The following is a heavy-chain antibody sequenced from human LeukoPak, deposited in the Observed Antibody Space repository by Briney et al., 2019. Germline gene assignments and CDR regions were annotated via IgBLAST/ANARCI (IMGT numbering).Heavy chain of an antibody. CDR3: ARDERFMGVVRGVIPDNNDAFDI. V-gene: IGHV1-18*01. J-gene: IGHJ3*02. CDR1: GYTFTSYG. CDR2: ISAYNGNT. Sequence: ASVKVSCKASGYTFTSYGISWVRQAPGQGLEWMGWISAYNGNTNYAQKLQGRVTMTTDTSTSTAYMELRSLRSDDTAVYYCARDERFMGVVRGVIPDNNDAFDIWGQGTMVTVSS. D-gene: IGHD3-10*01.